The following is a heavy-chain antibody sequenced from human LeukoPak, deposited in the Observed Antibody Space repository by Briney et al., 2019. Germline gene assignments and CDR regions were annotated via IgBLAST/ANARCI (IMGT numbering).Heavy chain of an antibody. D-gene: IGHD1-26*01. CDR2: INHSGST. J-gene: IGHJ6*02. Sequence: PSQTLSLTCTVSGGSISSGDYYWSWIRQPPGKGLEWIGEINHSGSTNYNPSLKSRVTISVDTSKNQFSLKLSSVTAADTAVYYCARGSNIVGATSRYYYYGMDVWGQGTTVTVSS. CDR1: GGSISSGDYY. CDR3: ARGSNIVGATSRYYYYGMDV. V-gene: IGHV4-30-4*08.